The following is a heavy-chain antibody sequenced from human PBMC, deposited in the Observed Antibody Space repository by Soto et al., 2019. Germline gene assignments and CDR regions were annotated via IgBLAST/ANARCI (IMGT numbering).Heavy chain of an antibody. D-gene: IGHD2-21*02. V-gene: IGHV4-4*07. Sequence: PSETLSLTCTVSGGSISSYCWSWIRQPAGKGLEWIGRIYTSGSTNYNPSLKSRVTMSVDTSKNQFSLKLSSVTAADTAVYYCARDRPAYCGGDCYSGELDPWGQGTLVTVSS. CDR3: ARDRPAYCGGDCYSGELDP. CDR2: IYTSGST. J-gene: IGHJ5*02. CDR1: GGSISSYC.